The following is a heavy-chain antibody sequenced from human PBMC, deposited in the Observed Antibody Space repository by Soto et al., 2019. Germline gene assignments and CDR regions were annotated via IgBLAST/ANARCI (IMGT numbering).Heavy chain of an antibody. J-gene: IGHJ5*02. V-gene: IGHV5-51*01. D-gene: IGHD2-2*01. CDR1: GYTFTTYW. Sequence: PGESLKISCKGSGYTFTTYWIGWVRQMLGKGLEWMGIIYPDDSDTRYSPSFQGQVTISVDKSISTAYLQWSSLKASDSAMYYCARHGGTLLRGYCGSMNCRFDPWGQGTLVTVSS. CDR3: ARHGGTLLRGYCGSMNCRFDP. CDR2: IYPDDSDT.